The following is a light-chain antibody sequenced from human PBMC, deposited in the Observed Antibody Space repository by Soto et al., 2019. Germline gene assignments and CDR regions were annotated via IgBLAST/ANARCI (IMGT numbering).Light chain of an antibody. J-gene: IGKJ5*01. V-gene: IGKV3-15*01. CDR1: QSVSGN. CDR2: GAS. Sequence: EIVMTQSPATLSVSPGERATLSCRASQSVSGNLAWYQQKPGQAPSLLIYGASTRATGLPARFSGSGSGTEFTLTISSLQSEDCAVYYCQQYNNWLITFGQGTRLEIK. CDR3: QQYNNWLIT.